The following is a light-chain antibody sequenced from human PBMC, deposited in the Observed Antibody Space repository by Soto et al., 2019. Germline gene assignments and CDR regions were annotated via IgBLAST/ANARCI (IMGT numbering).Light chain of an antibody. CDR2: AAT. Sequence: DIQMTQSPSSLSASMGDRVTITCRASQTISTFLNWYQHKPGKAPNLLIHAATSLQSGVPSRFSGSGSGTDFTLTISSLQPEDSATYYCQQSYSTPLTFGGGTKLEIK. J-gene: IGKJ4*01. V-gene: IGKV1-39*01. CDR3: QQSYSTPLT. CDR1: QTISTF.